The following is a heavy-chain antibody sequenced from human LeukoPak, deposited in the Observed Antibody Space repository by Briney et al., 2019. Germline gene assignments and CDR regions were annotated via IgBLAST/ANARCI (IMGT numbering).Heavy chain of an antibody. CDR3: AAVAGTHFDY. CDR1: GGTFSSYA. Sequence: SVKVSCKASGGTFSSYAISWVRQAPGQGLEWMGGIIPIFGTANYAQKFQGRVTITADESTSTAYMELSSLRPDDTAMYYCAAVAGTHFDYWGQGTLVTVSS. CDR2: IIPIFGTA. J-gene: IGHJ4*02. V-gene: IGHV1-69*13. D-gene: IGHD6-19*01.